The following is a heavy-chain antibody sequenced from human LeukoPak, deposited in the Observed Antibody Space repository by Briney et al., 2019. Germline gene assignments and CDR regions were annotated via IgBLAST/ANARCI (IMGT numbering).Heavy chain of an antibody. Sequence: SETLSLTCTVSGGSISSYYWSWIRQPPGKGLEWIGYIYYSGSTYYNPSLKSRVTISVDTSKNQFSLKLSSVTAADTAVYYCARDGLMATLGDAFDIWGQGTMVTVSS. CDR3: ARDGLMATLGDAFDI. CDR2: IYYSGST. J-gene: IGHJ3*02. V-gene: IGHV4-59*06. D-gene: IGHD5-24*01. CDR1: GGSISSYY.